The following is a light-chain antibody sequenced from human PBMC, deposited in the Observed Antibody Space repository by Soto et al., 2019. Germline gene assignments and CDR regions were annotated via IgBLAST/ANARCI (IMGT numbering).Light chain of an antibody. V-gene: IGLV2-14*03. Sequence: LTQPASVSGSPGQSIAISCTGTSSDVGPYNSVSWYQQYPGKAPKLMIHDVSNRPSGIPDRFSGSKSGNTASLTISGLQAEDEADYYCSSFTSSTSYVFGTGTKATVL. CDR3: SSFTSSTSYV. CDR2: DVS. CDR1: SSDVGPYNS. J-gene: IGLJ1*01.